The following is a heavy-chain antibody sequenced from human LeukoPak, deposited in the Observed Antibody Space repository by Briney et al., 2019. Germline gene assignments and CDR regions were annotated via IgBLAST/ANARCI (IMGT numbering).Heavy chain of an antibody. J-gene: IGHJ4*02. Sequence: GRSLRLSCAASGFTFSNYDMHWVRQAPGKGLEWVAVIWYDATDKYYADSVKGRFTISRDNSKNTLYLQVNSLRAEDTAVYYCARRGYGDYAPFDYWGQGTLVTVSS. CDR2: IWYDATDK. D-gene: IGHD4-17*01. CDR1: GFTFSNYD. CDR3: ARRGYGDYAPFDY. V-gene: IGHV3-33*01.